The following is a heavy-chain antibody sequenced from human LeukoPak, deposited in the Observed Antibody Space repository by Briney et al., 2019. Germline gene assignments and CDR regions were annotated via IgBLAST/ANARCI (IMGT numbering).Heavy chain of an antibody. CDR2: IYHSGST. J-gene: IGHJ4*02. V-gene: IGHV4-30-2*01. CDR3: ARVGRGFGRKENFDY. CDR1: GGSISSGGYY. Sequence: PSETLSLTCTVSGGSISSGGYYWSWIRQPPGKGLEWIGYIYHSGSTYYNPSLKSRVTISVDRSKNQFSLKLSSVTAADTALYYCARVGRGFGRKENFDYWGQGTLVTVSS. D-gene: IGHD2-15*01.